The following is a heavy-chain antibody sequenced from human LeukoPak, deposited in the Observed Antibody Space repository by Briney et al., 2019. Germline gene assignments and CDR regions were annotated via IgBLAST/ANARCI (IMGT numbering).Heavy chain of an antibody. CDR3: ARFLGGSWYGGNWFDP. V-gene: IGHV1-69*13. CDR2: IIPIFGTA. J-gene: IGHJ5*02. D-gene: IGHD6-13*01. CDR1: GYTFTSYG. Sequence: ASVKVSCKASGYTFTSYGISWVRQAPGQGLEWMGGIIPIFGTANYAQKFQGRVTITADESTSTAYMELSSLRSEDTAVYYCARFLGGSWYGGNWFDPWGQGTLVTVSS.